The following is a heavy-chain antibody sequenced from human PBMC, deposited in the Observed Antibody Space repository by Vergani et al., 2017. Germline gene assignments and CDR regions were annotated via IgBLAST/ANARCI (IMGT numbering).Heavy chain of an antibody. J-gene: IGHJ3*02. CDR1: GGSFSGYY. CDR3: AGDTEREGDAFDI. V-gene: IGHV4-34*01. CDR2: INHSGST. D-gene: IGHD5-18*01. Sequence: QVQLQQWGAGLLKPSETLSLTCAVYGGSFSGYYWSWIRQPPGKGLEWIGEINHSGSTNYNPSLKSRVTISVDTSKNQFSLKLSSVTAADTAVYYCAGDTEREGDAFDIWGQGTMVTVSS.